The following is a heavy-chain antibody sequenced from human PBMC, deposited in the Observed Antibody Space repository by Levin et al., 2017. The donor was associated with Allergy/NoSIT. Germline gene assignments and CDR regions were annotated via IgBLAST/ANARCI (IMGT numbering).Heavy chain of an antibody. D-gene: IGHD6-19*01. Sequence: LSLTCAVSGFPFSNFWMTWVRQAPGKGLEWVGNIKPDGSEQFYVDSVRDRFTISRDNAKNSLSLEMNSVRAEDTAVYYCARFSCERNGWCIDYWGQGTLVTVSS. J-gene: IGHJ4*02. CDR2: IKPDGSEQ. V-gene: IGHV3-7*01. CDR1: GFPFSNFW. CDR3: ARFSCERNGWCIDY.